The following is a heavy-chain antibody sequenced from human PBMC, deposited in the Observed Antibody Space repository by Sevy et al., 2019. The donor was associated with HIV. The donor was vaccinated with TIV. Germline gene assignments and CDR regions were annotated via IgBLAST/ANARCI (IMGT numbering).Heavy chain of an antibody. Sequence: GGSLRLSCEASGFTLSSYTMNWVRQSPEKGLEWVATFDRTDITHYADSVKGRFIISRDTAKNSLFLQMNSLRDDDTAMYFCVREERASASHFDYWGRGTLVTVSS. CDR1: GFTLSSYT. J-gene: IGHJ4*02. V-gene: IGHV3-48*02. D-gene: IGHD6-6*01. CDR3: VREERASASHFDY. CDR2: FDRTDIT.